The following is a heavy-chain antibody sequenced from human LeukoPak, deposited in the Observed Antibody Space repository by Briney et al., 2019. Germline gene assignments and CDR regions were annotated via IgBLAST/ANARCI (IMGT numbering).Heavy chain of an antibody. Sequence: ASVKVSFKASGYTFTGYYMHWVRQAPGQGLEWMGWINPNSGGTNYAQKFQGRVTMTRDTSISTAYMELSRLRSDDTAVYYCARTYITMVRGAPYNWFDPWGQGTLVTVSS. J-gene: IGHJ5*02. V-gene: IGHV1-2*02. CDR2: INPNSGGT. CDR1: GYTFTGYY. CDR3: ARTYITMVRGAPYNWFDP. D-gene: IGHD3-10*01.